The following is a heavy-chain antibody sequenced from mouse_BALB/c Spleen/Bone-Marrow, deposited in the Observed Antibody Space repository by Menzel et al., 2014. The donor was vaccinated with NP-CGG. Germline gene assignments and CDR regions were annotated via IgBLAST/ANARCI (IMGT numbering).Heavy chain of an antibody. CDR3: ALSHYGNPWLTY. CDR1: GFDFSRYW. Sequence: EVQLVESGGGLVQPGGSLKLSCAASGFDFSRYWMSWVRQAPGKGLEWIGEINPDSSTIKYTPSLKDKFIISRDNAKNTLYLQMSKVRSEDTALYYCALSHYGNPWLTYWGQGTLVTVSA. CDR2: INPDSSTI. V-gene: IGHV4-1*02. J-gene: IGHJ3*01. D-gene: IGHD2-1*01.